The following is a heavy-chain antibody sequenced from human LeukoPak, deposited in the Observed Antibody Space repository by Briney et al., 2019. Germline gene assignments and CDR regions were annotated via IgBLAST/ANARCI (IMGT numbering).Heavy chain of an antibody. CDR1: GFTFDDYA. J-gene: IGHJ4*02. CDR3: ATLVYGDGFDS. CDR2: ISWNSGSI. Sequence: GGSLRLSCAASGFTFDDYAMHWVRQAPGKGLEWVSGISWNSGSIGYADSVKGRFTISRDNAKNSLYLQMNSLRAEDTAVYYCATLVYGDGFDSWGQGTLVTVSS. V-gene: IGHV3-9*01. D-gene: IGHD4-17*01.